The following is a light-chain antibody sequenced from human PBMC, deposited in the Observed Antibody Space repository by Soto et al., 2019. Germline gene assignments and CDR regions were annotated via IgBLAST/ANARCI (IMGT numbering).Light chain of an antibody. J-gene: IGKJ2*01. Sequence: EMVMTQSPATLSVSPGERATLSCRASQRVSSNLAWYQQKPGQAPRLLIYGASTRATGIPARISGSRSGTEFPLTISSLQSEDFAVYYCQQYNNWPYPFGQGTKLEIK. CDR1: QRVSSN. CDR2: GAS. CDR3: QQYNNWPYP. V-gene: IGKV3-15*01.